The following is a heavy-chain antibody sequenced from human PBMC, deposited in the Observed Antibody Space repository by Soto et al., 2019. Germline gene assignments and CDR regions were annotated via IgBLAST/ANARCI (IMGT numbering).Heavy chain of an antibody. CDR3: ADGGEWSFNFVY. V-gene: IGHV3-23*01. CDR1: VFTFSTYA. J-gene: IGHJ4*02. Sequence: GWSLRLSCASSVFTFSTYAMRWVRQAPGKGLEWVAGISASGDNSYYADSVKGRFTISRDNSKGTLYLQMNNLRAEDTAVYYCADGGEWSFNFVYWGQGTLVTVSS. CDR2: ISASGDNS. D-gene: IGHD3-3*01.